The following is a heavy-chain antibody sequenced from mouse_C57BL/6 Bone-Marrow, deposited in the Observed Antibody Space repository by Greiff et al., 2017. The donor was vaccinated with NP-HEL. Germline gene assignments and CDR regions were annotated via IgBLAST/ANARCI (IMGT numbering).Heavy chain of an antibody. CDR3: AGKDHYSNYGFAY. J-gene: IGHJ3*01. Sequence: QVQLQQSGPELVKPGASVKLSCKASGYTFTSYDINWVKQRPGQGLEWIGWIYPRDGSNKSNEKLKGKATLTVATSSSTAYMELHSLTSENSAVYFCAGKDHYSNYGFAYWGQGALVTVSA. CDR2: IYPRDGSN. D-gene: IGHD2-5*01. CDR1: GYTFTSYD. V-gene: IGHV1-85*01.